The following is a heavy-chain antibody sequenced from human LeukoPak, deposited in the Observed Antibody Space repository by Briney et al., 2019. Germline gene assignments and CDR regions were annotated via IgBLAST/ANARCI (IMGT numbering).Heavy chain of an antibody. CDR2: ISSSGSTI. D-gene: IGHD3-16*02. J-gene: IGHJ4*02. CDR3: ARGSSPFGGVITNFDY. Sequence: GGSLRLSCAASGFTFSSYEMNWVRQAPGKGLEWVSYISSSGSTIYYADSVKGRFTISRDNAKNSLYLQMNSLRAEDTAVYYCARGSSPFGGVITNFDYWGQGTLVTASS. CDR1: GFTFSSYE. V-gene: IGHV3-48*03.